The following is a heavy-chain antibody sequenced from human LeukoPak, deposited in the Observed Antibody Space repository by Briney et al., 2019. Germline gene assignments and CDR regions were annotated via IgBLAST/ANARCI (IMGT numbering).Heavy chain of an antibody. CDR1: GFTFSSYA. D-gene: IGHD3-16*01. CDR3: AKNRYRLGGLSALDY. CDR2: ISVSGVST. V-gene: IGHV3-23*01. Sequence: GGSLRLSCAASGFTFSSYAMSWVRQAPGKGLEWVSAISVSGVSTYYADSVKGRFTISRDNSKNTLYLQMNSLRAEDTAVYYCAKNRYRLGGLSALDYWGQGTLVTVSS. J-gene: IGHJ4*02.